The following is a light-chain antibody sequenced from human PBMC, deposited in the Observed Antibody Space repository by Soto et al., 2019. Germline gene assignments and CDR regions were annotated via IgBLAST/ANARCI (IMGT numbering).Light chain of an antibody. V-gene: IGKV1-39*01. CDR1: QSISRY. CDR3: QQSYSTPIT. J-gene: IGKJ5*01. CDR2: VAS. Sequence: IHMTQSPSSLSASVGYRATITCRASQSISRYLHWYQQKQGKSPKLLIYVASNLQSGVPSRFSGSGYGTDYNLTISSLQTEDFATYYCQQSYSTPITFGQGTRLEIK.